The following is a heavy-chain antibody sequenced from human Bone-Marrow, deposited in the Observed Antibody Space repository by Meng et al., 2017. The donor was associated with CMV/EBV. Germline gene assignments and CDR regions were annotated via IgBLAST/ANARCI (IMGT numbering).Heavy chain of an antibody. Sequence: ETLSLTCTVSGGSISSYYWSWVRQAPGKGLEWVSSISSSSSYIYYADSVKGRFTISRDNAKNSLYLQMNSLRAEDTAVYYCARDNLFDYGGNQKGDYWGQGTLVTVSS. V-gene: IGHV3-21*04. CDR2: ISSSSSYI. D-gene: IGHD4-23*01. CDR1: GGSISSYY. J-gene: IGHJ4*02. CDR3: ARDNLFDYGGNQKGDY.